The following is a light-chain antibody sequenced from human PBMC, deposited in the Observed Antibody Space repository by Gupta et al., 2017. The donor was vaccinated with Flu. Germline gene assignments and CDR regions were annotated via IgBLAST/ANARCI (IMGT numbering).Light chain of an antibody. Sequence: QSVLTQPASVSGSPGQSITIPCPGTSSDVGGYHYVSWYQQHPGKVPNLLIYEVSHRPSGVSDRFSGSKADNTASLTISGLQTEDEADYYCCSHTSAGTYVFGTGTTVTVL. CDR3: CSHTSAGTYV. CDR2: EVS. CDR1: SSDVGGYHY. V-gene: IGLV2-14*01. J-gene: IGLJ1*01.